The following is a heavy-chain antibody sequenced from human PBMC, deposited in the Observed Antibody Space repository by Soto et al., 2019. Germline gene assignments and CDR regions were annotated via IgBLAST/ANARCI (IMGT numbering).Heavy chain of an antibody. CDR1: GGSISSGGYS. Sequence: SETLSLTCAVSGGSISSGGYSWSWIRQPPGKGLECIGYIYHSGSTYYSPSLKSRVTISVDRSENHFSLKLSSVTAADTAVYYCARSLSVRLVLDYWGQGTLVTVSS. CDR2: IYHSGST. V-gene: IGHV4-30-2*01. J-gene: IGHJ4*02. D-gene: IGHD3-9*01. CDR3: ARSLSVRLVLDY.